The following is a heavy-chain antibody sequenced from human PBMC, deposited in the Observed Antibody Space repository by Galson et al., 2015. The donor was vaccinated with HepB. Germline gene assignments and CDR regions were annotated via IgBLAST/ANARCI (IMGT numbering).Heavy chain of an antibody. CDR3: ARDSSGWYRGPLGWSDP. J-gene: IGHJ5*02. D-gene: IGHD6-19*01. Sequence: SVKVSCKASGGTFSSYAISWVRQAPGQGLEWMGRIIPILGIANYAQKFQGRVTITADKSTSTAYMELSSLRSEDTAVYYCARDSSGWYRGPLGWSDPWGQGTLVTVSS. CDR2: IIPILGIA. CDR1: GGTFSSYA. V-gene: IGHV1-69*04.